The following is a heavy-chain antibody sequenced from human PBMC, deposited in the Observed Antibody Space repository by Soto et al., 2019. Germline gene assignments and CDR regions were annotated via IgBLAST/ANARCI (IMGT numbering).Heavy chain of an antibody. CDR1: GGSISSSSYY. D-gene: IGHD2-15*01. V-gene: IGHV4-39*01. CDR2: IYYSGST. J-gene: IGHJ5*02. CDR3: ARQIGYCSGGSCYSALNWFDP. Sequence: SETLSLTCTVSGGSISSSSYYWGWIRQPPGKGLELIGSIYYSGSTYYNPSLKSRVTISVDTSKNQFSLKLSSVTAADTAVYYCARQIGYCSGGSCYSALNWFDPWGQGTLVTVSS.